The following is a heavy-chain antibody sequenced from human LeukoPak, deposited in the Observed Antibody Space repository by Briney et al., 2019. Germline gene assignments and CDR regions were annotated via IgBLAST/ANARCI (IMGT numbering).Heavy chain of an antibody. J-gene: IGHJ4*02. CDR1: GGSFSGYY. CDR2: IYYSGST. V-gene: IGHV4-31*11. CDR3: ARSKSPLYDSSGYYTLGY. Sequence: SETLSLTCAVYGGSFSGYYWSWIRQHPGKGLEWIGYIYYSGSTYYNPSLKSRVTISVDTSKNQFSLKLSSVTAADTAVYYCARSKSPLYDSSGYYTLGYWGQGTLVTVSS. D-gene: IGHD3-22*01.